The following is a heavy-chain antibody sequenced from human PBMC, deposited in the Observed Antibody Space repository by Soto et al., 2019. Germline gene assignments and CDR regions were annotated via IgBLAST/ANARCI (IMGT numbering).Heavy chain of an antibody. D-gene: IGHD2-15*01. Sequence: ESGGGVVQPGRSLRLSCAASGFTFSSYAMHWVRQAPGKGLEWVAVISYDGSNKYYADSVKGRFTISRDNSKNTLYLQMNSLRAEDTAVYYCARGPDIVVVVAATEDDAFDIWGQGTMVTVSS. V-gene: IGHV3-30-3*01. CDR3: ARGPDIVVVVAATEDDAFDI. CDR1: GFTFSSYA. CDR2: ISYDGSNK. J-gene: IGHJ3*02.